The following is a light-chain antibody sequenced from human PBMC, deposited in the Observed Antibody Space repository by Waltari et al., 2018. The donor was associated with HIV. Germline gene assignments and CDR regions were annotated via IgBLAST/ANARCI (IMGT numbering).Light chain of an antibody. V-gene: IGLV6-57*03. Sequence: NFMLTQPHSVSESPGKTVTISCTRSSGSIASNHVQWYQQRPGSAPTTVIYEDNQRPSGVPDRFSGSIDSSSNSASLTISGLKTEDEADYYCQSYDNSVLWVFGGGTKLTVL. J-gene: IGLJ3*02. CDR2: EDN. CDR3: QSYDNSVLWV. CDR1: SGSIASNH.